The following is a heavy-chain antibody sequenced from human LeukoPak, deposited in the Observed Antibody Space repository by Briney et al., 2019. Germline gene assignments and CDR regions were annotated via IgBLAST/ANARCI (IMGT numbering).Heavy chain of an antibody. CDR2: INSDGNIT. J-gene: IGHJ4*02. CDR1: GFTFSSYG. D-gene: IGHD2-2*03. V-gene: IGHV3-74*01. CDR3: ARETRLDIVLVPAAKGFDY. Sequence: GGSLRLSCAASGFTFSSYGMHWVRHGPGKGLVWVSRINSDGNITNYADSVKGRFTISRDNAKNTLHLQMNSLRAEDTAVYYCARETRLDIVLVPAAKGFDYWGQGTLVTVSS.